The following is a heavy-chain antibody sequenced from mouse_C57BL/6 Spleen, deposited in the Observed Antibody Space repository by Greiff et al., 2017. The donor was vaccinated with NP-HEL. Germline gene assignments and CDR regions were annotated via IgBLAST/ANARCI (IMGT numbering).Heavy chain of an antibody. J-gene: IGHJ2*01. CDR1: GYTFTSYG. D-gene: IGHD2-4*01. Sequence: VKLMESGAELARPGASVKLSCKASGYTFTSYGISWVKQRTGQGLEWIGEIYPRSGNTYYNEKFKGKATLTADKSSSTAYMELRSLTSEDSAVYFCARWGDYDEDYFDYWGQGTTLTVSS. V-gene: IGHV1-81*01. CDR3: ARWGDYDEDYFDY. CDR2: IYPRSGNT.